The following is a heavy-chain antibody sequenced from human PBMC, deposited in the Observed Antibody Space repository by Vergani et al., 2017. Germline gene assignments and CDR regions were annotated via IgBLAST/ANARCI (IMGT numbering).Heavy chain of an antibody. V-gene: IGHV3-23*01. J-gene: IGHJ4*02. D-gene: IGHD3-22*01. Sequence: EVQLLESGGGLVQPGGSLRLSCAASESTFSSYVMTWVRQAPGKGLDWVSAIGVSGDATHYADSVKGRFTISRDNSKNTMYLQMDRLTTDDTAVYFCARDGTDIFVSSSDYSHLLYYWGQGILVTVSS. CDR3: ARDGTDIFVSSSDYSHLLYY. CDR2: IGVSGDAT. CDR1: ESTFSSYV.